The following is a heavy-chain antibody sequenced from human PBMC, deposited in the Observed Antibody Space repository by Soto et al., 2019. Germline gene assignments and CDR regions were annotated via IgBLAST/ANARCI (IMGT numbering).Heavy chain of an antibody. CDR2: ISAYNGNT. D-gene: IGHD3-10*01. J-gene: IGHJ5*02. V-gene: IGHV1-18*01. CDR3: ARLPDTMVRGAIGWFDP. Sequence: ASVKVSCKASGYTFTSYGISWVRQAPGQGFEWMGWISAYNGNTNYAQKLQGRVTMTTDTSTSTAYMELRSLRSDDTAVYYCARLPDTMVRGAIGWFDPWGQGTLVTVS. CDR1: GYTFTSYG.